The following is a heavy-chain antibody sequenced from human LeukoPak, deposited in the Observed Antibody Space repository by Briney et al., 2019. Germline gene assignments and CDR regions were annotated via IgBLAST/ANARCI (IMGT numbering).Heavy chain of an antibody. CDR2: IYSGGST. Sequence: GGSLRLSCAASGFTVSSNYMSWVRQAPGKGLEWVSVIYSGGSTYYADSVKGRFTISRDNSKNTLYLQMNSLRAEDTAVYYCATLVGLPGHFDAFDIWGQGTMVTVSS. CDR3: ATLVGLPGHFDAFDI. J-gene: IGHJ3*02. CDR1: GFTVSSNY. D-gene: IGHD5-12*01. V-gene: IGHV3-53*01.